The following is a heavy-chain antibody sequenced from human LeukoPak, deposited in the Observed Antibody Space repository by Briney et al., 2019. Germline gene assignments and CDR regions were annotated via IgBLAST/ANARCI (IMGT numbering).Heavy chain of an antibody. D-gene: IGHD3-22*01. Sequence: KPSETLSLTCAVSGGSISSSNWWSWVRQPPGKGLEWIGEIYHSGSTNYNPSLKSRVTISVDKSKNQFSLKLSSVTAADTAVYYCASVYYDSSGYVAFDIWGQGTMVTVPS. J-gene: IGHJ3*02. CDR3: ASVYYDSSGYVAFDI. CDR1: GGSISSSNW. V-gene: IGHV4-4*02. CDR2: IYHSGST.